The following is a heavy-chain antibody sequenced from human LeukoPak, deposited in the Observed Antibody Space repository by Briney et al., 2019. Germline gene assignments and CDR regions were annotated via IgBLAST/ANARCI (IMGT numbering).Heavy chain of an antibody. D-gene: IGHD2-21*02. J-gene: IGHJ3*02. CDR2: IYYSGST. V-gene: IGHV4-31*03. CDR1: GGSISSGGYY. Sequence: SQTLSLTCTVSGGSISSGGYYWSWIRQHPGKGLEWIGYIYYSGSTYYNPSLKSRVTISVDTSKNQFSLKLSSVTAADTAVYYCARDSRPGAYCGGDCYSGAFDIWGQGTMVTVSS. CDR3: ARDSRPGAYCGGDCYSGAFDI.